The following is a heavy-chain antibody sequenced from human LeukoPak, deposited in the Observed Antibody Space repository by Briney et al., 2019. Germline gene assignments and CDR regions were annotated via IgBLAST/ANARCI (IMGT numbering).Heavy chain of an antibody. J-gene: IGHJ4*02. V-gene: IGHV3-30*04. D-gene: IGHD4-17*01. Sequence: GGSLRLSCAGSGFTFSGFAMHWVRQAPGKGLEWVAVISYDGSNKYYADSVKGRFTISRDNSKNTLYLQMNSLRAEDAAVYYCARDRFGYGDYPDYWGQGTLVTVSS. CDR1: GFTFSGFA. CDR2: ISYDGSNK. CDR3: ARDRFGYGDYPDY.